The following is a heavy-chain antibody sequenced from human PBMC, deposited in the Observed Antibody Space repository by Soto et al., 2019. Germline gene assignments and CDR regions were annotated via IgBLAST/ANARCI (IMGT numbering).Heavy chain of an antibody. CDR3: GSSEGDYTGGWFDP. CDR1: GCTFTRYY. V-gene: IGHV1-46*01. CDR2: INPSGGST. J-gene: IGHJ5*02. D-gene: IGHD4-17*01. Sequence: AAVKVSCKACGCTFTRYYMHWVRQAPGQGLEWMGIINPSGGSTSYAQKFQGRVTMTRDTSTSTVYMELSSLRSEDTAVYYCGSSEGDYTGGWFDPWGQGTQVTVS.